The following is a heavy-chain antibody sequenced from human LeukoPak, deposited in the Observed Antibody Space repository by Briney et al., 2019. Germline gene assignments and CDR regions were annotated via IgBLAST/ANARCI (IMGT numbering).Heavy chain of an antibody. Sequence: PGGSLRLSCAASGFTFNNYAMTWVRQAPGKGLEWVSLINGGAGSSYYADSVKGRFTVSRDNSKNSLYLQMNSLRAEDTAVYYCAREPAEWELLTNDAFDIWGQGTMVTVSS. D-gene: IGHD1-26*01. CDR2: INGGAGSS. CDR1: GFTFNNYA. V-gene: IGHV3-23*01. J-gene: IGHJ3*02. CDR3: AREPAEWELLTNDAFDI.